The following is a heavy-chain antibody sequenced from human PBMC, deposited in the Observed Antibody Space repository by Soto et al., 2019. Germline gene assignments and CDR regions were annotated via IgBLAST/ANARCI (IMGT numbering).Heavy chain of an antibody. CDR3: AKDRKYGNYGRFDY. CDR2: ISGSGGTT. Sequence: GGSLRLSCAASEFTFSDYAMTWVRQAPGKGLEWVSAISGSGGTTYYADSVKGRFTISRDNSKRTVFLQMNSLRAEDTAVYYWAKDRKYGNYGRFDYGGRETLVTASS. D-gene: IGHD1-7*01. J-gene: IGHJ4*02. V-gene: IGHV3-23*01. CDR1: EFTFSDYA.